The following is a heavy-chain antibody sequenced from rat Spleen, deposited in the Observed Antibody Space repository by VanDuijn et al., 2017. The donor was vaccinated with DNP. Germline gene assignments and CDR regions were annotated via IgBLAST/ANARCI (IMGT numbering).Heavy chain of an antibody. Sequence: QVQLKESGPGLVQPSQTLSLTCTVSGFSLSSNSVSWVRQPPGKGLEWMGTIWSGGTTDYNPLFNFRLSISRDTSESQVFLEMNSLQTEDTAIYFCARTGSYKSGYYFDYWGQGVMVTASS. CDR3: ARTGSYKSGYYFDY. J-gene: IGHJ2*01. CDR2: IWSGGTT. V-gene: IGHV2-1*01. D-gene: IGHD4-3*01. CDR1: GFSLSSNS.